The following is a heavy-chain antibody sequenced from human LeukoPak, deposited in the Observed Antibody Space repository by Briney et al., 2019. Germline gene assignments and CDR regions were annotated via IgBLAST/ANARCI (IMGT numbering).Heavy chain of an antibody. CDR2: INHGGST. Sequence: SETLSLTCVVYGGSFSGYYWSWIRQPPGKGLEWIGEINHGGSTNYNPSLKSRVTISVDTSKNQFSLKLSSVTAADTAVYYCARGRVVVTATRWFDPWGQGTLVTVSS. J-gene: IGHJ5*02. D-gene: IGHD2-21*02. CDR3: ARGRVVVTATRWFDP. CDR1: GGSFSGYY. V-gene: IGHV4-34*01.